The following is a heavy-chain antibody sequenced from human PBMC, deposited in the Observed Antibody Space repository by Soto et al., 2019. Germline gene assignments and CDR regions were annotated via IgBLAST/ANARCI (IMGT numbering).Heavy chain of an antibody. Sequence: QVRLQESGPGLVQPSQTLSLTCTVSGVSISSGGYYWTWIRLRAGGGLEWIGDMYYSGSTNYNPSLKARITISADTSKKQFSLELRSVTAADTAVYYCATQPRYDSSGYFFYWGQGRLVTVSS. J-gene: IGHJ4*02. CDR2: MYYSGST. D-gene: IGHD3-22*01. CDR1: GVSISSGGYY. CDR3: ATQPRYDSSGYFFY. V-gene: IGHV4-31*04.